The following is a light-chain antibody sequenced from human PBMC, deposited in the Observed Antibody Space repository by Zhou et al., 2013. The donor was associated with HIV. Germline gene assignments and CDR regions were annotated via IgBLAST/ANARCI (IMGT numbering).Light chain of an antibody. J-gene: IGKJ5*01. V-gene: IGKV3-11*01. Sequence: TQSPSFVSASVGDRVTITCRASQDISNWLAWYQQRPGLPPRLVIYDASNRASGIPARFSGSGSGTDFTLTISSLEPEDSAVYYCQQRDNWPITFGQGTRLEI. CDR1: QDISNW. CDR3: QQRDNWPIT. CDR2: DAS.